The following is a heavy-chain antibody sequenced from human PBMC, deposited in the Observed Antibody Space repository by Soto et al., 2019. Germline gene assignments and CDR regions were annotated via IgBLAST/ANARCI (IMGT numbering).Heavy chain of an antibody. Sequence: PGGSLRLSCASSGFTFSTYGMSWVRQAPGKGLEWVSSVSYTGDTTYYAATVKGRFTISRDNSKNTLFLQMNGLRAEDTAVYYCAKVTKRAAAGRYDYYKYGMDVWGQGTTVTVSS. D-gene: IGHD6-13*01. V-gene: IGHV3-23*01. J-gene: IGHJ6*02. CDR1: GFTFSTYG. CDR3: AKVTKRAAAGRYDYYKYGMDV. CDR2: VSYTGDTT.